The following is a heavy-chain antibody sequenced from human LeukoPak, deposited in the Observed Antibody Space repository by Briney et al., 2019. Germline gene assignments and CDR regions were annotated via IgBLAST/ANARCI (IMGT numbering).Heavy chain of an antibody. Sequence: ASVKVSCKASGYTFTSYDINWVRQATGQGLEWMGWMNPNSGNTGYAQKFQGRVTMTRNTSISTAYMELSSLRSEDTAVYYYARGVNYYGSGSYPYNWFDPWGQGTLVTVSS. V-gene: IGHV1-8*01. CDR3: ARGVNYYGSGSYPYNWFDP. D-gene: IGHD3-10*01. J-gene: IGHJ5*02. CDR2: MNPNSGNT. CDR1: GYTFTSYD.